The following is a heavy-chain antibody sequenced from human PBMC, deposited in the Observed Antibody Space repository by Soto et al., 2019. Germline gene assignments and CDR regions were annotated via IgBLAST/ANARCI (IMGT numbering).Heavy chain of an antibody. CDR3: AKETHSSGYGSYFDY. CDR2: ISKDGSTK. J-gene: IGHJ4*02. Sequence: GGSLRLSCAASGFTFSSYGMHWVRQAPGKGLEWVAVISKDGSTKYDADSVKGRFTISRDNSKNTLYLQMNSLRAEDAAVYYCAKETHSSGYGSYFDYWGQGTLVTVSS. V-gene: IGHV3-30*18. CDR1: GFTFSSYG. D-gene: IGHD3-22*01.